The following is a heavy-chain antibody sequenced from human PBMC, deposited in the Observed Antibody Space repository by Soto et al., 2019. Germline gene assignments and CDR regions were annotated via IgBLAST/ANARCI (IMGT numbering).Heavy chain of an antibody. V-gene: IGHV4-39*01. Sequence: PSETLSLTCTVSGGSISSSSYYWGWIRQPPGKGLEWIGSIYYSGSTYYNPSLKSRVTISVDTSKNQFSLKLSSVTAADTAVYYCASTTTWYFDHWGQGILVTVSS. D-gene: IGHD1-1*01. CDR2: IYYSGST. CDR1: GGSISSSSYY. CDR3: ASTTTWYFDH. J-gene: IGHJ4*02.